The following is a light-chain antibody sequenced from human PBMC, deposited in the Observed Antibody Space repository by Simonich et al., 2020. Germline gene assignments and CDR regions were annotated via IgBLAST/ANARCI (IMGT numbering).Light chain of an antibody. CDR2: DVS. J-gene: IGLJ3*02. V-gene: IGLV2-14*01. Sequence: QSALTQPASVSGSPGQSITISCTGTSSDVGGYHYVSWYQQHPGKAPKLMIYDVSKRPSGVSKRFSGSKSGNTASLTISGLQAEDEADYYCSSYTSSSTWVFGGGTKLTVL. CDR3: SSYTSSSTWV. CDR1: SSDVGGYHY.